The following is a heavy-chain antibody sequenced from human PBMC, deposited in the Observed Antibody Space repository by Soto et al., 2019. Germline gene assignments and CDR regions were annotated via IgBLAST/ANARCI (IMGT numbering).Heavy chain of an antibody. CDR3: ARASSSCWYGDSVHFDY. CDR2: INPNSGGT. Sequence: XSVKVSCRASGYTFTGDYMHWVRQAPVQGLEWMGWINPNSGGTNYAQKFQGRVTMTRDTSISTAYMELSRLRSDDTAVYYCARASSSCWYGDSVHFDYWGQGTLVTVSS. D-gene: IGHD6-19*01. V-gene: IGHV1-2*02. J-gene: IGHJ4*02. CDR1: GYTFTGDY.